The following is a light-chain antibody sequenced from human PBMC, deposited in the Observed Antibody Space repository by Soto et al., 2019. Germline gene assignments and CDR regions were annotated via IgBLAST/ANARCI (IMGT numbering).Light chain of an antibody. CDR2: EVS. V-gene: IGLV2-23*02. Sequence: QSALTQPASVSGSPGQSITISCTGTSSDVGSYNLVSWYQQHPGKAPKLMIYEVSKRPSGVSNRFSGSKSGNTASLTIYGLQHEDEADYYCCSYAGSSTYVFGTGTKVTVL. J-gene: IGLJ1*01. CDR3: CSYAGSSTYV. CDR1: SSDVGSYNL.